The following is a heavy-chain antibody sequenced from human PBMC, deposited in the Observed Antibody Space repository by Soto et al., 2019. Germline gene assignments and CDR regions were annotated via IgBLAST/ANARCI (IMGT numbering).Heavy chain of an antibody. Sequence: LSQTLSLTCAISVDSVSSNSAAWDLISQSPSRGLEWLGRTYYRSKWYYDYAVFVESRMTISPDTSKNQFSLQLDSVTPEETAVYFCERGTGYTSGWYVLYCYYFDSWGKGNFVTVSS. CDR2: TYYRSKWYY. CDR3: ERGTGYTSGWYVLYCYYFDS. D-gene: IGHD6-19*01. J-gene: IGHJ4*02. CDR1: VDSVSSNSAA. V-gene: IGHV6-1*01.